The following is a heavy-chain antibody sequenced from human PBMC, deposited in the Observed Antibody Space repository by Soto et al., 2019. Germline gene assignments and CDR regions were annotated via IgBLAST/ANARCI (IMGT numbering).Heavy chain of an antibody. CDR1: GFTFSSYW. CDR2: IKQDGSEK. J-gene: IGHJ4*02. Sequence: EVQLVESGGGLVQPGGSLRLSCAASGFTFSSYWMSWVRQAPGKGLEWVANIKQDGSEKYYVDSVKGRFTISRDNAKNSLYLQMKSLRAEDTAVYYCARENGGITGTATFEDYWGQGTLVTVSS. CDR3: ARENGGITGTATFEDY. V-gene: IGHV3-7*01. D-gene: IGHD1-20*01.